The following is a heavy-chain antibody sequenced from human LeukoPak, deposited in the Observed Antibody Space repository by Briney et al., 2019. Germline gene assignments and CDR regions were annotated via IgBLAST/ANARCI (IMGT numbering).Heavy chain of an antibody. CDR1: GGTFYNYV. Sequence: LLRSCGGAGGTFYNYVIQWGGRAAGGGGEGGSSIIWNSDHIGYADFVKGRFPLSRDDAKHSVFLQLNRLRAEDTALYYCAKGGGDFGWIRDYFDSWGQGTLVTVSS. CDR3: AKGGGDFGWIRDYFDS. V-gene: IGHV3-9*01. D-gene: IGHD5-18*01. CDR2: IIWNSDHI. J-gene: IGHJ4*02.